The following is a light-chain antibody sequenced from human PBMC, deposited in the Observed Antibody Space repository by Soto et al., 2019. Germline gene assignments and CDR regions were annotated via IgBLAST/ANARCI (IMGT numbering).Light chain of an antibody. Sequence: EIVLTQSPGTLSLSPGERATLSCRASQSVSSSSLAWYQHKRGQAPRLLIHGASSRATGIPDRFSGSESGTDFTLTISRLEPEDFAVYYCQQYGGSPRTFGQGTKVEVK. CDR3: QQYGGSPRT. J-gene: IGKJ1*01. V-gene: IGKV3-20*01. CDR2: GAS. CDR1: QSVSSSS.